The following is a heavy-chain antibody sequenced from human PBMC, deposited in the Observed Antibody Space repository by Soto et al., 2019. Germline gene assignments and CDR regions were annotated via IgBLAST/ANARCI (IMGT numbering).Heavy chain of an antibody. J-gene: IGHJ4*02. CDR2: ISGSGGST. D-gene: IGHD1-26*01. V-gene: IGHV3-23*01. CDR3: AKASAPGGTYFPLWF. Sequence: GGCLRLSCAGAEFNFSSYGMSWVRQAPGKGLEWVSSISGSGGSTYYADSVKGRFTISRDNSKNTLYLQMNSLRAEDTAVYYCAKASAPGGTYFPLWFWGQGTLVTVSS. CDR1: EFNFSSYG.